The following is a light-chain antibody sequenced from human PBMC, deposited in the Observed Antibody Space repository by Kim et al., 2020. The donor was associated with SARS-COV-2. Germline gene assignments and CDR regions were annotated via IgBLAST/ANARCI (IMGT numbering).Light chain of an antibody. CDR2: GAS. J-gene: IGKJ4*01. CDR3: QQYGSSPLT. V-gene: IGKV3-20*01. Sequence: SPGDRASLSCRASHSVSSSYLAWYQQKPGQAPRLLIYGASSRATGIPDRFSGSGSMTDFTLTISRLEPEDVAVYYCQQYGSSPLTFGGGTKVDIK. CDR1: HSVSSSY.